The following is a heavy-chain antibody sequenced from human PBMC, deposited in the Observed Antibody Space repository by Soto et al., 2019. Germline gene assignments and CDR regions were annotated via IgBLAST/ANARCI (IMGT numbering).Heavy chain of an antibody. J-gene: IGHJ6*02. D-gene: IGHD2-15*01. CDR1: GYTFISHG. V-gene: IGHV1-18*04. CDR3: ARVSSSIVVVPDYGMDV. Sequence: QVQLVQSGVEVKKPGASVKVSCKASGYTFISHGITWVRQAPGQGLEWMGWISGKNGNTNYAQKLQGRVTLTTDTSTSTAYMELRRLRCDDTAVYYCARVSSSIVVVPDYGMDVWGQGTTVTVSS. CDR2: ISGKNGNT.